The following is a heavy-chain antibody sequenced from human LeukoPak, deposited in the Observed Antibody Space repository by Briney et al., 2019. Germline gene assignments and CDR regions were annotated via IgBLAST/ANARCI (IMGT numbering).Heavy chain of an antibody. Sequence: PGGSLRLSCAASGFTFSDYYMRWIRQAPGKGLEWVSSISSSASTIHYADSVKGRFTISRDNAKNSLYLQMNSLRAEDTAVYYCASDTYYDILWGQGTLVTVSS. V-gene: IGHV3-11*04. CDR2: ISSSASTI. J-gene: IGHJ4*02. CDR3: ASDTYYDIL. D-gene: IGHD3-9*01. CDR1: GFTFSDYY.